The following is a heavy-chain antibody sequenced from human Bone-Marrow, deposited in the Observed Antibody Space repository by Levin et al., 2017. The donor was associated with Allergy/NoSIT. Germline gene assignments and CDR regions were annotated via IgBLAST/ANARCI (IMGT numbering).Heavy chain of an antibody. V-gene: IGHV1-18*01. CDR2: ISAYNGNT. J-gene: IGHJ6*03. CDR3: ARRLKYYDFWSGYYRDDYYYYMDV. Sequence: ASVKVSCKASGYTFTSYGISWVRQAPGQGLEWMGWISAYNGNTNYAQKLQGRVTMTTDTSTSTAYMELRSLRSDDTAVYYCARRLKYYDFWSGYYRDDYYYYMDVWGKGTTVTVSS. D-gene: IGHD3-3*01. CDR1: GYTFTSYG.